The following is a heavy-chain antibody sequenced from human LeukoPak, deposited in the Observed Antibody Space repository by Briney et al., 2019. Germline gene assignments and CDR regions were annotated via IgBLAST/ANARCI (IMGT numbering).Heavy chain of an antibody. J-gene: IGHJ4*02. V-gene: IGHV3-23*01. CDR3: AKNSAGIQLWFFDY. D-gene: IGHD5-18*01. CDR1: GFTFSSYA. CDR2: ISGSGGST. Sequence: ETLSLSCAASGFTFSSYAMSWVRQAPGKGLEWVSAISGSGGSTYYADSVKGRFTISRDNSKNTLYLQMNSLRAEDTAVYYCAKNSAGIQLWFFDYWGQGTLVTVSS.